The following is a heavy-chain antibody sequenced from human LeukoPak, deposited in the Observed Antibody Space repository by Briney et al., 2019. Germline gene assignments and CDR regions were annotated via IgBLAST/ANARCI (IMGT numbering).Heavy chain of an antibody. CDR3: AKGRSNWNYVPDY. V-gene: IGHV3-23*01. J-gene: IGHJ4*02. Sequence: PGGSLRLSCAASGFTFSSYAMSWVRQAPGKGLEWVSAISGSGGSTYFADSVKGRFTISRDNSKSTLCLQMNSLGAEDTAVYYCAKGRSNWNYVPDYWGQGTLVTASS. CDR2: ISGSGGST. CDR1: GFTFSSYA. D-gene: IGHD1-7*01.